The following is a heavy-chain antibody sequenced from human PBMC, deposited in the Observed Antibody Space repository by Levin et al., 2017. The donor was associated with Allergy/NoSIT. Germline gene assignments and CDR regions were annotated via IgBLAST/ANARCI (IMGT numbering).Heavy chain of an antibody. J-gene: IGHJ5*02. Sequence: SQTLSLPCSVSGGSVSSGNYYWHWIRQPPGKGLEWLGYMSYTGTAIYNPSLKSRVFISVDMSKKQFSLKLNSVSAADTAVYYCATTSTVTTYVSWGRGTLVTVSS. V-gene: IGHV4-61*01. CDR2: MSYTGTA. D-gene: IGHD4-11*01. CDR3: ATTSTVTTYVS. CDR1: GGSVSSGNYY.